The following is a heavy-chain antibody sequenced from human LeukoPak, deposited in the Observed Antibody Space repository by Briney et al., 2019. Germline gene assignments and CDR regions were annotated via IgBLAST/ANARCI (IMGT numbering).Heavy chain of an antibody. CDR2: ICYSGST. CDR1: GGSISSSTYY. V-gene: IGHV4-39*07. Sequence: SETLSLTCTVSGGSISSSTYYWGWIRQAPGKGLEWIGSICYSGSTYYNPSLKSRVTISVDTSKNQFSLKLSSVTAADTAVYYCARDVQGAYCSSTSCYNWFDPWGQGTLVTVSS. J-gene: IGHJ5*02. D-gene: IGHD2-2*01. CDR3: ARDVQGAYCSSTSCYNWFDP.